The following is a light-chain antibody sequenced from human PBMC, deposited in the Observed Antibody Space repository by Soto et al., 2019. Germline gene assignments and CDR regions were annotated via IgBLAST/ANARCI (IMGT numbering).Light chain of an antibody. V-gene: IGKV3-15*01. CDR3: HQYKNWPPLT. Sequence: EIVMTQSPATLSVSPGETATLSCRASQSVSFHLAWYQQKPRQGPRLLIYGAFTRATGIPARFSGSGSGTDFTLTISSLHSEDFALYYCHQYKNWPPLTFGGWTKVEIK. J-gene: IGKJ4*01. CDR1: QSVSFH. CDR2: GAF.